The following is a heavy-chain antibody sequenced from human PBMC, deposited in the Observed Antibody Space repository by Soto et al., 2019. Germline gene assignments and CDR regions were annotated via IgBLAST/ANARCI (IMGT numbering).Heavy chain of an antibody. D-gene: IGHD1-1*01. J-gene: IGHJ4*02. CDR3: VRGEWERRSFDD. V-gene: IGHV4-59*08. Sequence: QVQLRESGPGLVTPSETLSVTCTVSGDSISGHYWSWIRQPPGKGLEWIGYIHSAGTTNYNASLKTRVXLXLXXSKNVFSMRLTSVTAADTAVYYRVRGEWERRSFDDWGQGTLVTVSS. CDR2: IHSAGTT. CDR1: GDSISGHY.